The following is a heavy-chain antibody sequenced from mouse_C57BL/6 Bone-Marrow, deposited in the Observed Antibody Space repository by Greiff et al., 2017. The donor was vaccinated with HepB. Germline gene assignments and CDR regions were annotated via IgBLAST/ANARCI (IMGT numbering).Heavy chain of an antibody. CDR2: INSDGGST. V-gene: IGHV5-2*01. D-gene: IGHD4-1*01. CDR3: TRQLGKRWFAY. J-gene: IGHJ3*01. CDR1: EYEFPSHD. Sequence: EVMLVESGGGLVQPGESLKLSCESNEYEFPSHDMSWVRKTPEKRLELVAAINSDGGSTYYPDTMERRFIISRDNTKKTLYLQMSSRRSEDTAVYYCTRQLGKRWFAYWGQGTLVTVSA.